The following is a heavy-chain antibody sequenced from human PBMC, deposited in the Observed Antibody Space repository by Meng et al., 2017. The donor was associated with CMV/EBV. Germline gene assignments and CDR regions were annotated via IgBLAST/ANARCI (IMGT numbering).Heavy chain of an antibody. CDR1: GGTFSSYA. CDR2: IIPIFGTA. CDR3: ARGLRYSSSWLFQHDY. D-gene: IGHD6-13*01. J-gene: IGHJ4*02. Sequence: SVKVSCKASGGTFSSYAISWVRQAPGQGLEWMEGIIPIFGTANYAQKFQGRVTITTDESTSTAYMELSSLRSEDTAVYYCARGLRYSSSWLFQHDYWGQGTLVTVSS. V-gene: IGHV1-69*05.